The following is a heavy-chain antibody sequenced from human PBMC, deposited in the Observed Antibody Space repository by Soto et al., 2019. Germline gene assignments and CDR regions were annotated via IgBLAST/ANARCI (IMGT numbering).Heavy chain of an antibody. Sequence: GESLKISCKGSGYSFTSYWISWVRQMPGKGLEWMGRIDPSDSYTNYSPSFQGHVTISADKSISTAYLQWSSLKASDTAMYYCARSYSSSPGGRNWFDPWGQGTLVTVSS. CDR1: GYSFTSYW. D-gene: IGHD6-6*01. CDR3: ARSYSSSPGGRNWFDP. J-gene: IGHJ5*02. CDR2: IDPSDSYT. V-gene: IGHV5-10-1*01.